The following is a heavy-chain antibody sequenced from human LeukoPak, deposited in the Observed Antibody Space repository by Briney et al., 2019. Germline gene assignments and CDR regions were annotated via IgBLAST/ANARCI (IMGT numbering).Heavy chain of an antibody. J-gene: IGHJ4*02. CDR2: ISSSSSTI. D-gene: IGHD2-2*02. CDR1: GFTFSSYS. V-gene: IGHV3-48*02. CDR3: ARDGSGVVPAATPTATSRGFDY. Sequence: GGSLRLSCAASGFTFSSYSMNWVRQAPGKGLEWVSYISSSSSTIYYADSVKGRFTISRDNAKNSLYLQMNSLRDEDTAVYYCARDGSGVVPAATPTATSRGFDYWGQGTLVTVSS.